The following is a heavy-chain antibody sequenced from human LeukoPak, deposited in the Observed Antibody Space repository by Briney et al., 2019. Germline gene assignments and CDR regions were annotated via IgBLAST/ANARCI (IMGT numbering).Heavy chain of an antibody. CDR1: GGTFSSYA. Sequence: SVKVSCKASGGTFSSYAISWVRQAPGQGLEWMGGIIPIFGTANYAQKFQGRVTITADESTSTAYTELSSLRSEDTAVYYCAREFLGYSSGWSKFDYWGQGTLVTVSS. V-gene: IGHV1-69*13. CDR2: IIPIFGTA. J-gene: IGHJ4*02. D-gene: IGHD6-19*01. CDR3: AREFLGYSSGWSKFDY.